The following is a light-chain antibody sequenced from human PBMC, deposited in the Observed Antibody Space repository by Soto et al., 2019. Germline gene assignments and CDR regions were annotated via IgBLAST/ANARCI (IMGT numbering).Light chain of an antibody. CDR1: SSNIGSNY. CDR3: AAWDDSLSGRV. Sequence: QSVLTQPPSASGTPGQRLTISCSGSSSNIGSNYVYWYQQLPGTAPKLLIYSNNQRPSGVPDRFSGSKSGTSASLAISRLRSEDEADYYCAAWDDSLSGRVFGGGTKLTVL. J-gene: IGLJ3*02. V-gene: IGLV1-47*02. CDR2: SNN.